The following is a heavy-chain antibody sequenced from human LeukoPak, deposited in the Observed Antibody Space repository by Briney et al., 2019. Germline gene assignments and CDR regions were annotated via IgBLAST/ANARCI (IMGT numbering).Heavy chain of an antibody. D-gene: IGHD5-18*01. Sequence: GGSLRLSCAASGFTFSSYWTSWVRQAPGKGLEWVANIKQDGSEKYYVDSVKGRFTISRDNAKNSLYLQMNSLRAEDTAVYYCARRGYSYGYDYWGQGTLVTVSS. J-gene: IGHJ4*02. CDR1: GFTFSSYW. CDR3: ARRGYSYGYDY. V-gene: IGHV3-7*01. CDR2: IKQDGSEK.